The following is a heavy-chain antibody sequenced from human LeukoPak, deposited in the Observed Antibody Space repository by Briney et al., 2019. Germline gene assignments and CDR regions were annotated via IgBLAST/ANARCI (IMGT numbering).Heavy chain of an antibody. CDR3: ATLMITAGLDY. V-gene: IGHV1-46*01. Sequence: ASVKVSCKASGYTFTSYYMHWVRQAPGQGLEWMGIINPSGGSTSYAQKFQGRVTMARDTSISTAYMELSRLTSDDTAVYYCATLMITAGLDYWGQGTLVTVSS. CDR1: GYTFTSYY. D-gene: IGHD3-16*01. CDR2: INPSGGST. J-gene: IGHJ4*02.